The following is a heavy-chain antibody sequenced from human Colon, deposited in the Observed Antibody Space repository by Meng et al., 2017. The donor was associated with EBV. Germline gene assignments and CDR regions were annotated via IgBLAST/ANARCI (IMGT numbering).Heavy chain of an antibody. CDR1: GDSITSCDYS. CDR2: IYHGVNI. Sequence: VQASGSGLVRPSQTLSLTCAVSGDSITSCDYSWTWIRQPPGKGLEWIGYIYHGVNIYYTPSLRSRVTISVDKSRNQFSLKLTSVSAADTAVYYCVRDTRRGGGWFDPWGQGTLVTVSS. V-gene: IGHV4-30-2*01. J-gene: IGHJ5*02. D-gene: IGHD3-10*01. CDR3: VRDTRRGGGWFDP.